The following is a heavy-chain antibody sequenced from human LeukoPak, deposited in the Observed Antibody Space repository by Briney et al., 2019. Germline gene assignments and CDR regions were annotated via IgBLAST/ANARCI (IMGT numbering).Heavy chain of an antibody. Sequence: GGSLRLSCAASGFTFSSYGMHWVPQAPGKGLEWVAVIWYDGSNKYYADSVKGRFTISRDNSKNTLYLQMNSLRAEDTAVYYCARTATMEDFYFDYWGQGTLVTVSS. CDR3: ARTATMEDFYFDY. J-gene: IGHJ4*02. V-gene: IGHV3-33*01. D-gene: IGHD2-15*01. CDR1: GFTFSSYG. CDR2: IWYDGSNK.